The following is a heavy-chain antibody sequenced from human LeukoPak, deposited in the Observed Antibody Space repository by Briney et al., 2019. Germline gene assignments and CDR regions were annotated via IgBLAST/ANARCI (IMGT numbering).Heavy chain of an antibody. J-gene: IGHJ5*02. CDR2: INPHSGAT. Sequence: ASVTVSFTSSVYGLSYVDFNWVRQAPGQGLEWMGWINPHSGATNYAQRFQGRVSMDASFDTAYMELSRLTSDDTAVYYCATSSSVTHTRDPWGQGTLVTVSS. D-gene: IGHD5/OR15-5a*01. CDR1: VYGLSYVD. CDR3: ATSSSVTHTRDP. V-gene: IGHV1-2*02.